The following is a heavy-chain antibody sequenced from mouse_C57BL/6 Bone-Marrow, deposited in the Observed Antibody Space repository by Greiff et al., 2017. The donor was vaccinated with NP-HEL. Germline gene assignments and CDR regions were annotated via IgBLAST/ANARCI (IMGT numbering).Heavy chain of an antibody. CDR3: ARGDYYGSSDYFDY. Sequence: EVQLQQSGPELVKPGASVKISCKASGYTFTDYYMNWVKQSHGKSLEWIGDINPNNGGTSYNQKFKGKATLTVDKSSSTAYMELRSLTSEDSAVYYCARGDYYGSSDYFDYWGQGTTLTVSS. V-gene: IGHV1-26*01. D-gene: IGHD1-1*01. CDR2: INPNNGGT. J-gene: IGHJ2*01. CDR1: GYTFTDYY.